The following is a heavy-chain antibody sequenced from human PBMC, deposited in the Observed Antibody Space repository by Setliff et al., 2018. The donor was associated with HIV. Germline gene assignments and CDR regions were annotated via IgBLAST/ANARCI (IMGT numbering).Heavy chain of an antibody. CDR1: GFTFSTYS. J-gene: IGHJ4*02. Sequence: LRLSCAASGFTFSTYSMNWVRQAPGKGLEWVSYISSVGTIYYADSVKGRFTISRDNARNSLYLQMSSLRDEDPAVYYCARVDYSNSWGVWGQGTLVTVSS. CDR2: ISSVGTI. CDR3: ARVDYSNSWGV. D-gene: IGHD6-6*01. V-gene: IGHV3-48*02.